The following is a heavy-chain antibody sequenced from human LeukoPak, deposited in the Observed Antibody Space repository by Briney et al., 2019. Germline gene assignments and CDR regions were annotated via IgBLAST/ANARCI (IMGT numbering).Heavy chain of an antibody. Sequence: GGYLRLSGAASAFTFSTYSINWVRQGPGKGLEWVSSLSSISSYMYYADSVKGRFIISRDNAKNSLYLQMNSLRAEDTAVYYCARDGYGDYAFDYWGQGTLVAVSS. CDR2: LSSISSYM. CDR3: ARDGYGDYAFDY. J-gene: IGHJ4*02. V-gene: IGHV3-21*01. D-gene: IGHD4-17*01. CDR1: AFTFSTYS.